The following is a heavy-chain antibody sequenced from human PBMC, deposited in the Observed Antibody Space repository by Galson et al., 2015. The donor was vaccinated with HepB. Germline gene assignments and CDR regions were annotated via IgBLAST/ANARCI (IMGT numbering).Heavy chain of an antibody. CDR3: ATDERGVRGENGFDI. CDR1: GYTLTELS. V-gene: IGHV1-24*01. J-gene: IGHJ3*02. D-gene: IGHD3-10*01. CDR2: FDPEDGET. Sequence: SVKVSCKVSGYTLTELSMHWVRQAPGKGLEWMGGFDPEDGETIYAQKFQGRVTMTEDTSTDTAYMELSSLRSEDTAVYYCATDERGVRGENGFDIWGQGTMVTVSS.